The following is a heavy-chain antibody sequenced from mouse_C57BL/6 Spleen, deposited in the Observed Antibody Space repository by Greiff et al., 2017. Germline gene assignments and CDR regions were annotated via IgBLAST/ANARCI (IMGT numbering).Heavy chain of an antibody. D-gene: IGHD2-5*01. V-gene: IGHV1-39*01. CDR1: GYSFTDYN. J-gene: IGHJ4*01. CDR3: ARNYYSNFGEGAMDY. CDR2: INPNYGTT. Sequence: EVQRVESGPELVKPGASVKISCKASGYSFTDYNMNWVKQSNGKSLEWIGVINPNYGTTSYNQKFKGKATLTVDQSSSTAYMQLNSLTSEDSAVYYCARNYYSNFGEGAMDYWGQGTSVTVSS.